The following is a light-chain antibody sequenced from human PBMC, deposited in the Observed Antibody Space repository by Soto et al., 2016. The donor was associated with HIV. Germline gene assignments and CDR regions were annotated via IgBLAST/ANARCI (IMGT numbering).Light chain of an antibody. CDR3: QVWDRSSGHVV. V-gene: IGLV3-21*04. CDR1: NVGSQS. Sequence: SYELTQPPSVSVALGKTATITCGGDNVGSQSVHWHQQRPGQAPILVIFDDSDRPSGIPDRFSGSKSGNTATLRISRAEAGDEAAYYCQVWDRSSGHVVFGGGTKVSVL. CDR2: DDS. J-gene: IGLJ2*01.